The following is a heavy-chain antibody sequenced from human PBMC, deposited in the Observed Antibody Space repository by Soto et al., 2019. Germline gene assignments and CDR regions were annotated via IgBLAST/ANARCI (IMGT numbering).Heavy chain of an antibody. D-gene: IGHD1-7*01. CDR3: ARLLQNYIDP. CDR1: GVSIINNY. V-gene: IGHV4-59*01. Sequence: SETLSLTCTVSGVSIINNYWSWIRQPPWKGLEWIGYIYYSGRTNYNPSFKSRVTISVDTSKNQFSLNLTSVTAADTAVYYCARLLQNYIDPWGQGSLVTVSS. J-gene: IGHJ5*02. CDR2: IYYSGRT.